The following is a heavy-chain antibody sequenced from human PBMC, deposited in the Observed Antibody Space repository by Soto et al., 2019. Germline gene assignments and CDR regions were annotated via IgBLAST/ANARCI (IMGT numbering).Heavy chain of an antibody. CDR1: GFTFSSYA. J-gene: IGHJ4*02. CDR3: AKSTYYYDILTGHRGPYYFDY. CDR2: ISGSGGST. D-gene: IGHD3-9*01. V-gene: IGHV3-23*01. Sequence: VGSLRLSCAASGFTFSSYAMSWVRQAPGKGLEWVSAISGSGGSTYYADSVKGRFTISRDNSKNTLYLQMNSLRAEDTAVYYCAKSTYYYDILTGHRGPYYFDYWGQGTLVTVSS.